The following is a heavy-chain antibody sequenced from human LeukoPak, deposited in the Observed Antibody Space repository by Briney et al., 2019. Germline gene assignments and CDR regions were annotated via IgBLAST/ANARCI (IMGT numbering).Heavy chain of an antibody. D-gene: IGHD3-10*01. J-gene: IGHJ5*02. CDR3: ARGRVFPGVAPRQVWFDP. CDR2: MNPKSGNT. Sequence: ASVKVSCKASGYTFSSDDINWVRQAPGQGLEWMGRMNPKSGNTGYAQKFLGRVTMTRNTSISTAYMELSRLRSEDTAVYYCARGRVFPGVAPRQVWFDPWGQGTPVTVSS. V-gene: IGHV1-8*02. CDR1: GYTFSSDD.